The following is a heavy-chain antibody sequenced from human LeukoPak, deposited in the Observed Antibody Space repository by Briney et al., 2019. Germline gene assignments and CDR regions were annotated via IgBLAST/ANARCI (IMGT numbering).Heavy chain of an antibody. J-gene: IGHJ6*02. CDR3: ARSLHYYGSGKGPNYYYYYGMDV. CDR1: GYTFTGYY. D-gene: IGHD3-10*01. V-gene: IGHV1-2*02. CDR2: INPNSGGT. Sequence: GASVKVSCKASGYTFTGYYMHWVRQAPGQGLEWMGWINPNSGGTNYAQKFQGRVTMTRDMSISTAYMELSRLRSDDTAVYYCARSLHYYGSGKGPNYYYYYGMDVWGQGTTVTVSS.